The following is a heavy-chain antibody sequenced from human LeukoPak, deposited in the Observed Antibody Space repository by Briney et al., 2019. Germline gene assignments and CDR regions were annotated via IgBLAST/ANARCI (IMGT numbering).Heavy chain of an antibody. Sequence: PTETLSLTCAVYGGPFSGYYWSWIRQPPGKGLEWIGEINHSGSTNYNPSLQSRVTISVDTSKNQFSLKLSSVTAADTAVYYCAREVFGWYSFDYWGQGTLVTVSS. CDR3: AREVFGWYSFDY. D-gene: IGHD6-19*01. CDR1: GGPFSGYY. J-gene: IGHJ4*02. V-gene: IGHV4-34*01. CDR2: INHSGST.